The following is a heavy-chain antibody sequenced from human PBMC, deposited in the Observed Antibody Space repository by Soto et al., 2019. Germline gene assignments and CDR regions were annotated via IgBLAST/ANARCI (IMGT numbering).Heavy chain of an antibody. J-gene: IGHJ4*02. CDR2: IKHRGST. Sequence: QVQLQQWGAGLLKPSETLSLTCAVYGGSFSGYYWSWIRQPPGQGLEWIGEIKHRGSTNYNPSLKSRVPLSVDTSQNQCSMALSSVTAADTAVYYCARGDILTGYSHWGQGTLVTVSS. D-gene: IGHD3-9*01. V-gene: IGHV4-34*01. CDR1: GGSFSGYY. CDR3: ARGDILTGYSH.